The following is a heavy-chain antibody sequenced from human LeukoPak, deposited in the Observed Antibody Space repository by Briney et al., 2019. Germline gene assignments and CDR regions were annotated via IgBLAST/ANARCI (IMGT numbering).Heavy chain of an antibody. J-gene: IGHJ4*02. CDR2: ISKDGSDK. CDR1: GFTFSSFV. D-gene: IGHD2-8*01. Sequence: PGGSLRLSCAASGFTFSSFVMHWVRQAPGKGLEWVAVISKDGSDKYYVDSVKGRFAISRDNSGNTLYLQMNSLRAEDTAVYFCAKESCTMTNCLGDWGQGTLVTVSS. CDR3: AKESCTMTNCLGD. V-gene: IGHV3-30*18.